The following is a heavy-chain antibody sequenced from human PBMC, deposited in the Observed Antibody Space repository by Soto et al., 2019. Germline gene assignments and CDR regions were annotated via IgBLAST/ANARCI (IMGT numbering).Heavy chain of an antibody. Sequence: GGSLRLSCAASGFTFSSYGMHWVRQAPGKGLEWVAVIWYDGSNKYYADSVKGRFTISRDNSKNTLYLQMNSLRAEDTAVYYCARDGYYYDSSGYDAFDIWGQGTMVTVS. CDR2: IWYDGSNK. V-gene: IGHV3-33*01. CDR3: ARDGYYYDSSGYDAFDI. J-gene: IGHJ3*02. D-gene: IGHD3-22*01. CDR1: GFTFSSYG.